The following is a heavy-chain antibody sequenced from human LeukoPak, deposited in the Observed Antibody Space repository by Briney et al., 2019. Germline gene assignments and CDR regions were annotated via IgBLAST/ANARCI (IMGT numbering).Heavy chain of an antibody. J-gene: IGHJ4*02. Sequence: GASVKVSCKASGYTFTGYYMHWVRQVPGQGLEWMGWVNPNSGGTNYAQKFQGRVTMTRDTSISTAYMELSRLRSDDTAVYYCAREWYSSGLFPDYWGQGTLVTVSS. CDR1: GYTFTGYY. CDR2: VNPNSGGT. CDR3: AREWYSSGLFPDY. D-gene: IGHD6-19*01. V-gene: IGHV1-2*02.